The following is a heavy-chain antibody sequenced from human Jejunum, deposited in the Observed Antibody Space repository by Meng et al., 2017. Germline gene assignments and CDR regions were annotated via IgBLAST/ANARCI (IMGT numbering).Heavy chain of an antibody. Sequence: QVQREGLGPGLVKPSETLSLTCAVSGGSIESNNWWTWIRQPPGQGLEWIGEVYHSGSTHYNPSLQSRVTISIDNSKNRFSLSLNSVTAADTAIYYCARADYVRYFDLWGRGTLVTVSS. CDR1: GGSIESNNW. V-gene: IGHV4-4*02. CDR3: ARADYVRYFDL. J-gene: IGHJ2*01. CDR2: VYHSGST. D-gene: IGHD3-10*02.